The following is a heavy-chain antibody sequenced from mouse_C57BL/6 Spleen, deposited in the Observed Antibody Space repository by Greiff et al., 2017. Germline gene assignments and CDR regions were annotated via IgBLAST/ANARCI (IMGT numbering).Heavy chain of an antibody. J-gene: IGHJ2*01. CDR2: IHPNSGST. CDR1: GYTFTSYW. V-gene: IGHV1-64*01. CDR3: ARGTTVVATDFDY. Sequence: VQLQQSGAELVKPGASVKLSCKASGYTFTSYWMHWVTQRPGQGLEWIGMIHPNSGSTNYNEKFKSKATLTVDKSSSTAYMQLSSLTSEDSAVYYCARGTTVVATDFDYWGQGTTLTVSS. D-gene: IGHD1-1*01.